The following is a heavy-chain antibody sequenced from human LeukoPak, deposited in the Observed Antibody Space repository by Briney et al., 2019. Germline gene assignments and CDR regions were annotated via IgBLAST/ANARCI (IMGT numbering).Heavy chain of an antibody. D-gene: IGHD2-2*01. CDR1: GASISSYY. V-gene: IGHV4-59*01. J-gene: IGHJ4*02. Sequence: SETLSLTCTVSGASISSYYWTWIRQPPGKGLEWIGYISYSGSTNYNPSLKGRVTISVDTSKNQFSLKLSSVTAADTAVYYCARTGYCSSTSCYDYWGQGTLVTVSS. CDR2: ISYSGST. CDR3: ARTGYCSSTSCYDY.